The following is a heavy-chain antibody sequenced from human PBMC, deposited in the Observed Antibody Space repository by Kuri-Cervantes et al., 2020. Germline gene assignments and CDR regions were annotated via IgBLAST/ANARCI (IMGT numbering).Heavy chain of an antibody. V-gene: IGHV3-9*01. CDR1: GFTFDDYA. CDR3: ARDPGGSSLSDY. CDR2: ISWNSGDI. J-gene: IGHJ4*02. D-gene: IGHD2-15*01. Sequence: SLKISCAASGFTFDDYAMHWVRQAPGKGLEWVSVISWNSGDIGYADSVKGRFTISRDNAKNSLYLQMNSLRAEDTAVYYCARDPGGSSLSDYWGQGTLVTVSS.